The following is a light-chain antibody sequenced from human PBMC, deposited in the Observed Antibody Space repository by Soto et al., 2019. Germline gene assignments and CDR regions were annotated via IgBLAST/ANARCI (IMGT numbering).Light chain of an antibody. CDR3: SSYAGSNNVV. CDR1: SSDVGGYNY. V-gene: IGLV2-8*01. J-gene: IGLJ2*01. CDR2: EVS. Sequence: SALTQPPSASGSPAQSVTISCTGTSSDVGGYNYVSWYQQHPGKAPKLMIYEVSKRPSGVPDRFSGSKSGNTASLTVSGLQAEDEADYYCSSYAGSNNVVFGGGTKLTVL.